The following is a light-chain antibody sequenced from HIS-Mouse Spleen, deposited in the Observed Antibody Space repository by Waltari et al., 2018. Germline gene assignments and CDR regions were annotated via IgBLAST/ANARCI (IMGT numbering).Light chain of an antibody. CDR2: SNN. J-gene: IGLJ3*02. CDR1: SPTLGVTM. Sequence: HSVLPQPPPASGPPGRGAPTSVSGRSPTLGVTMLTWYQPPPGTAPKLLIYSNNQRPSGVPDRFSGSKSGTSASLAISGLQSEDEADYYCAAWDDSLNGPVFGGGTKLTVL. V-gene: IGLV1-44*01. CDR3: AAWDDSLNGPV.